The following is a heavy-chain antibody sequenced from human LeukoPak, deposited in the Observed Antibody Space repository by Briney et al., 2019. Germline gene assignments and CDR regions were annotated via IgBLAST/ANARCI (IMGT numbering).Heavy chain of an antibody. Sequence: SVKVSCKASGGTFSSYAISWVRQAPGQGLEWMGGIIPIFGTANYAQKFPGRVTITTDESTSTAYMELSSLRSEDTAVYYCAREAGGLGFRYYFDYWGQGTLVTVSS. CDR3: AREAGGLGFRYYFDY. D-gene: IGHD3-10*01. J-gene: IGHJ4*02. V-gene: IGHV1-69*05. CDR2: IIPIFGTA. CDR1: GGTFSSYA.